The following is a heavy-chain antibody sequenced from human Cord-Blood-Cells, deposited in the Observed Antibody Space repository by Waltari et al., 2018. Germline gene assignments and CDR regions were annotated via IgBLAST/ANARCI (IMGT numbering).Heavy chain of an antibody. J-gene: IGHJ4*02. D-gene: IGHD1-26*01. Sequence: QVQLQESGPGLVKPSETLSLTCAVSGYSISRGSYWGWIRQPPGKGLEWIGSIYHSGSTYYNPSLKSRVTISVDTSKNQFSLKLSSVTAADTAVYYCARDRIVGATTGSRYFDYWGQGTLVTVSS. V-gene: IGHV4-38-2*02. CDR3: ARDRIVGATTGSRYFDY. CDR2: IYHSGST. CDR1: GYSISRGSY.